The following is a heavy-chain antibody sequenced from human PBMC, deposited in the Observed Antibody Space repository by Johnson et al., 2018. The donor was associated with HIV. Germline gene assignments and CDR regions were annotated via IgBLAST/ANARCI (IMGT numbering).Heavy chain of an antibody. Sequence: VQLVESGGGLVQPGGSLRLSCVVSGFTFSSYAMSWVRQAPGKGLEWVSAISGSGGRTYYADSVNGSFTISKDNSKNTLYLQMNSHGDEETAVYYCARDYAGDSSGYYFGAFDIWGQGTMVTVSS. D-gene: IGHD3-22*01. J-gene: IGHJ3*02. CDR3: ARDYAGDSSGYYFGAFDI. V-gene: IGHV3-23*04. CDR2: ISGSGGRT. CDR1: GFTFSSYA.